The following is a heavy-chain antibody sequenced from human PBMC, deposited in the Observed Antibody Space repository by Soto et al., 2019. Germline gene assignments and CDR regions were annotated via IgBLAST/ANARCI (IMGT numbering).Heavy chain of an antibody. V-gene: IGHV4-59*01. CDR2: IYYRGST. D-gene: IGHD7-27*01. CDR1: GASFTDYY. CDR3: VREETGVADY. J-gene: IGHJ4*02. Sequence: KPSETLSLTCTVSGASFTDYYWSWIRQPPGKGLEWIGYIYYRGSTNYNPSLKSRVTLSVDKSKNQFSLKLTSVTAADTAVYYCVREETGVADYWGQGILVIVSS.